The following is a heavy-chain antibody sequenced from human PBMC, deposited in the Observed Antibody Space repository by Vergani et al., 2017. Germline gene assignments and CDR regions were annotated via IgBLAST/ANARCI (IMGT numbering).Heavy chain of an antibody. D-gene: IGHD2-8*01. V-gene: IGHV3-33*01. Sequence: QVQLEESGGGVVQPGRSLRLSCAASGFTLSSHAMHWVRQAPGKGLEWVAFIWYDGSKEYYADSVKGRFTISRDNSKNTLYLQMNSLRDADTAVYYCARSGYCTDGVCWMTYYYYMDVWGKGTAVTVSS. CDR2: IWYDGSKE. J-gene: IGHJ6*03. CDR3: ARSGYCTDGVCWMTYYYYMDV. CDR1: GFTLSSHA.